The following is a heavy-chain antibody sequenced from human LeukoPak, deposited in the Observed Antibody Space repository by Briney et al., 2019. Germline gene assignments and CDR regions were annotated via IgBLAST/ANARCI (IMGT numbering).Heavy chain of an antibody. V-gene: IGHV3-30*04. CDR3: ARGLHIGYSYGYGWFDP. CDR2: ISYDGSNK. J-gene: IGHJ5*02. CDR1: GFTFSSYA. D-gene: IGHD5-18*01. Sequence: PGGSLRLSCAASGFTFSSYAMHWVRQAPGKGLEWVAVISYDGSNKYYADSVKGRFTISRDNSKNTLYLQMNSLRAEDTAVYYCARGLHIGYSYGYGWFDPWGQGTLVTVSS.